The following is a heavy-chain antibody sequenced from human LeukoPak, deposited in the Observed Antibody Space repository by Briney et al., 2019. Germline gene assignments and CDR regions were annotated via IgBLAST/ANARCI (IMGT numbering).Heavy chain of an antibody. CDR1: GFTFSSYG. J-gene: IGHJ4*02. Sequence: GGSLRLSCAASGFTFSSYGMSWVRQAPGKGLEWVSAISGSGGSTYYADSVKGRFTISRDNSKNTLYLQMNSLRAEDTALYYCAARSGYQHYWGQGTLVTVSS. V-gene: IGHV3-23*01. CDR3: AARSGYQHY. D-gene: IGHD3-22*01. CDR2: ISGSGGST.